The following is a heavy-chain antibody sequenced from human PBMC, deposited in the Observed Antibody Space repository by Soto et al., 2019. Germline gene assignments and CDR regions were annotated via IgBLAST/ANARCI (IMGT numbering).Heavy chain of an antibody. CDR1: GASSSSGDYF. D-gene: IGHD5-12*01. J-gene: IGHJ4*02. Sequence: SDSLSLPFTVSGASSSSGDYFWSWLRRYPRRVMNCIGSSYDSGSAYYHPPLKSRVTRSVNTTKNQFSLKLRSVTAADTTVYYCARENGYISGPKYVNYWGQGTLVTVS. CDR2: SYDSGSA. CDR3: ARENGYISGPKYVNY. V-gene: IGHV4-30-4*02.